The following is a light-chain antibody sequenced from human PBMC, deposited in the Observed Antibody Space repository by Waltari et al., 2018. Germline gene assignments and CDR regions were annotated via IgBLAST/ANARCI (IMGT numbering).Light chain of an antibody. CDR1: QSISSY. Sequence: DIQMTQSPSSLSASVGDRVTITCRASQSISSYLNWYQQRPGKAPKLLIYAASSLQCGVPSRFSGRGSGTDFTLTISSLQPEDFATYYCQQSYSTPHFGPGTKVDIK. CDR3: QQSYSTPH. J-gene: IGKJ3*01. V-gene: IGKV1-39*01. CDR2: AAS.